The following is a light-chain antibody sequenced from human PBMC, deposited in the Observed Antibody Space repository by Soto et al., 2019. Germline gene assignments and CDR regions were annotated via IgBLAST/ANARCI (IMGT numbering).Light chain of an antibody. CDR1: QSISSW. V-gene: IGKV1-5*01. J-gene: IGKJ1*01. CDR2: DAS. CDR3: LQDFNYPRT. Sequence: MQMTQAPSTLSAYVGDRVTITCRASQSISSWLAWYQQKPGKAPKLLIYDASSLESGVPSRFSGSGSGTEFTLTISSLQPEDFATYYCLQDFNYPRTFGQGTKVDI.